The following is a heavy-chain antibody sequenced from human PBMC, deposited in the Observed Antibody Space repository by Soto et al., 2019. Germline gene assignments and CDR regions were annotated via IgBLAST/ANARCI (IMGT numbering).Heavy chain of an antibody. Sequence: QVQLVQSGAEVKKPGASVKVSCKASGYTFTGYYMLWVREAPGQGLVWMGWINPKSGGTNYAQMFQGRFTMTRDTSISTAYMELSRLRSDDTAVYYCAREITSGSYYKGVGYWGQRTLFTVSS. J-gene: IGHJ4*02. CDR2: INPKSGGT. CDR3: AREITSGSYYKGVGY. V-gene: IGHV1-2*02. CDR1: GYTFTGYY. D-gene: IGHD3-10*01.